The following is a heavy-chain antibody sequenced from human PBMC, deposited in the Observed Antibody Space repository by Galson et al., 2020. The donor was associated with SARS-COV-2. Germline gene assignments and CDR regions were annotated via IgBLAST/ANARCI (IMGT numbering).Heavy chain of an antibody. D-gene: IGHD6-19*01. Sequence: GGSLRLSCAASGFTFSSYDMHWVRQATGKGLEWVSAIGTAGDTYYPGSVKGRFTISRENAKNSLYPQMNSLRAGDTAVYYCARARYSSGWYYYYGMDVWGQGTAVTVSS. V-gene: IGHV3-13*01. CDR1: GFTFSSYD. CDR2: IGTAGDT. J-gene: IGHJ6*02. CDR3: ARARYSSGWYYYYGMDV.